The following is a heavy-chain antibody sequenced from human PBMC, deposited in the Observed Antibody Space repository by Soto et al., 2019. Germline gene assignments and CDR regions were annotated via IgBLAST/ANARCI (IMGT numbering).Heavy chain of an antibody. CDR1: GGSISNHY. D-gene: IGHD7-27*01. CDR3: TRANWYSEY. J-gene: IGHJ4*02. Sequence: QVQLQESGPGLVKPSETLSLTCSVSGGSISNHYWSWIRQPPGKGLEWIGYFYYNGNTNYNPSLTSRVTMSVDTSRNQISLKLTTVTAADTAVYYCTRANWYSEYWGQGTLVTVSS. V-gene: IGHV4-59*11. CDR2: FYYNGNT.